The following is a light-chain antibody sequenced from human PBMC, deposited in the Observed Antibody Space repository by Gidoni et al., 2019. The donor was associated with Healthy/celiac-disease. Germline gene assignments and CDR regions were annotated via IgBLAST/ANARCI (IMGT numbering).Light chain of an antibody. V-gene: IGKV3-20*01. CDR2: GAS. CDR3: QQYGSSYT. Sequence: EIVLTQSPGTLSLSPGERATLSCRASQSVSSSYLAWYQQKPGQAPRLLIYGASSRATGILDRFSGSVSGTDFTLTISRLEPEDFAVYYCQQYGSSYTFGQGTKLEIK. CDR1: QSVSSSY. J-gene: IGKJ2*01.